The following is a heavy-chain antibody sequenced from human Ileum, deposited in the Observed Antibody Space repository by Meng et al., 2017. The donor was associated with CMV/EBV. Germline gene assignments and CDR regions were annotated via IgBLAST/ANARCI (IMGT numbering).Heavy chain of an antibody. CDR2: INAGNGNT. CDR3: ARGGYYDSSGYYLFDY. D-gene: IGHD3-22*01. V-gene: IGHV1-3*01. Sequence: SGYTFTSYAKHWVRQAPGQRLEGMGWINAGNGNTKYSQKFQGRVTITRDTSASTAYMELSSLRSEDTAVYYCARGGYYDSSGYYLFDYWGQGTLVTVSS. CDR1: GYTFTSYA. J-gene: IGHJ4*02.